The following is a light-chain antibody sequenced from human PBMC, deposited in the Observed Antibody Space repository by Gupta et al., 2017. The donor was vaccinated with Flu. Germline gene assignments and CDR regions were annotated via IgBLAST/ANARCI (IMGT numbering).Light chain of an antibody. Sequence: SSELTQDPAVSVALGQPVRITCQGDSLRSYYASWYQQTPGQAPVLVIYGENKRPSGIPDRFSGSRSGNTASLTITGAQAEDEADYYCNSRDSSGNHLWVFGGGTKLTVL. V-gene: IGLV3-19*01. CDR1: SLRSYY. CDR3: NSRDSSGNHLWV. J-gene: IGLJ3*02. CDR2: GEN.